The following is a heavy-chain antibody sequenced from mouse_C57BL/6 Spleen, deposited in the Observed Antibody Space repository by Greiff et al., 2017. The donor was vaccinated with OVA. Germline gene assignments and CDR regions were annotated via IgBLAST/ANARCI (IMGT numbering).Heavy chain of an antibody. V-gene: IGHV1-52*01. CDR2: IDPSDSET. CDR1: GYTFTSYW. J-gene: IGHJ2*01. D-gene: IGHD2-4*01. Sequence: QVQLKQSGAELVRPGSSVKLSCKASGYTFTSYWIHWVKQRPIQGLEWIGNIDPSDSETHYNQKFKDKATLTVDKSSSTAYMQLSSLTSEDSAVYYCASRMGDYDGGFDYWGQGTTLTVSS. CDR3: ASRMGDYDGGFDY.